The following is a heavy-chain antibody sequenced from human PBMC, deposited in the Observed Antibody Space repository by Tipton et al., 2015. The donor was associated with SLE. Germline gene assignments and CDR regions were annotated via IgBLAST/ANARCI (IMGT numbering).Heavy chain of an antibody. V-gene: IGHV1-2*02. J-gene: IGHJ6*02. D-gene: IGHD2-2*01. Sequence: QSGPEVKKPGVPVKVSCTTSGYSFTGHYIHWVRQAPGQGLEWVGWINPNSGDTKYAQNFQGRVIMTKATSINTVYMEVSSLRFDDTAVYYCARGDIVVVPAVARYNYGLDVWGQGTTVTVS. CDR1: GYSFTGHY. CDR3: ARGDIVVVPAVARYNYGLDV. CDR2: INPNSGDT.